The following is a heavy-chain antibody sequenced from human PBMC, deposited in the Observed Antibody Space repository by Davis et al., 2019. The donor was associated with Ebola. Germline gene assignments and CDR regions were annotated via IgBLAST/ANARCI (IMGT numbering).Heavy chain of an antibody. J-gene: IGHJ4*02. CDR3: ARWTYDSRTIDY. CDR1: GFTFSSYA. CDR2: ISGSGGST. Sequence: GESLKISCAASGFTFSSYAMSWVRQAPGKGLEWVSAISGSGGSTYYADSVKGRFTISRDNSKNTLYLQMNSLRAEDTAVYYCARWTYDSRTIDYWGQGTLVTVSS. V-gene: IGHV3-23*01. D-gene: IGHD3-22*01.